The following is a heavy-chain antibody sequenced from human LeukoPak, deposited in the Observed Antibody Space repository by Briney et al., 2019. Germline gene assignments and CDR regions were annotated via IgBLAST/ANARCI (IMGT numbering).Heavy chain of an antibody. CDR3: AKPLGTSTIDFLIDY. Sequence: GGSLRLSCAASGFIFSSYGMHWVRQAPGKGLDWVAVISRDGSDKFYADRVKGRFTISRDNSKNTLYLQIDSLRAEDTAMYYCAKPLGTSTIDFLIDYWGQGTLVTVSS. J-gene: IGHJ4*02. V-gene: IGHV3-30*18. CDR1: GFIFSSYG. CDR2: ISRDGSDK. D-gene: IGHD7-27*01.